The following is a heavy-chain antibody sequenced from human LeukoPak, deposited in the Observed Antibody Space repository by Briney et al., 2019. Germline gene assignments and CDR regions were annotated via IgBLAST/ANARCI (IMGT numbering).Heavy chain of an antibody. D-gene: IGHD6-19*01. CDR3: ASSGPYSSGWYAFDI. V-gene: IGHV3-23*01. Sequence: GGSLRLSCAASGFTFGSYAMSWVRQAPGKGLEWVSAISGSGGSTYYADSVKGRFTISRDNSKNTLYLQMNSLRAEDTAVYYRASSGPYSSGWYAFDIWGQGTMVTVSS. CDR2: ISGSGGST. J-gene: IGHJ3*02. CDR1: GFTFGSYA.